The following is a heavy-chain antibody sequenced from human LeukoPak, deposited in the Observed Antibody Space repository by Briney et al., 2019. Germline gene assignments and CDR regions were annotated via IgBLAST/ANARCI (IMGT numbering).Heavy chain of an antibody. Sequence: ASVKVSCKVSGYTLTELSMHWVRQAPGKGPEWMGGFDPEDGETIYAQKFQGRVTMTEDTSTDTAYMELSSLRSEDTAVYYCATDPGYYYDSSGYARAFDVWGQGTMVTVSS. CDR2: FDPEDGET. D-gene: IGHD3-22*01. CDR1: GYTLTELS. V-gene: IGHV1-24*01. J-gene: IGHJ3*01. CDR3: ATDPGYYYDSSGYARAFDV.